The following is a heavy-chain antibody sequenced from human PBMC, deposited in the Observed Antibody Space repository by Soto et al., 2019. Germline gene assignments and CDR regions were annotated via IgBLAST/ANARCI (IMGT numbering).Heavy chain of an antibody. CDR1: GYTFTRYA. V-gene: IGHV1-3*01. Sequence: GASVKVSCKGSGYTFTRYAIHWLRQAPGQRLEWMGWISVGNDNTKYSEKFQGRVTITIDTSASTAYMELSSLRSEDTAVYYCARQDCSGGTCYWFDPWGQGTLVTVSS. D-gene: IGHD2-15*01. CDR2: ISVGNDNT. CDR3: ARQDCSGGTCYWFDP. J-gene: IGHJ5*02.